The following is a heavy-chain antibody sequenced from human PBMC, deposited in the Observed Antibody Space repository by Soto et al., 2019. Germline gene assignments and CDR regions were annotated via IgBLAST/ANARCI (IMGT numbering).Heavy chain of an antibody. D-gene: IGHD7-27*01. Sequence: SETLSLTCTVSGGSISSSSYYWGWIRQPPGKGLEWIGHIYDSGSTYSNPSLQSQVTISMDTSKNQFSLKLSSVTAADTAVYYCARGPSGDKVDYWGQGTLVTVSS. V-gene: IGHV4-30-4*08. CDR2: IYDSGST. J-gene: IGHJ4*02. CDR3: ARGPSGDKVDY. CDR1: GGSISSSSYY.